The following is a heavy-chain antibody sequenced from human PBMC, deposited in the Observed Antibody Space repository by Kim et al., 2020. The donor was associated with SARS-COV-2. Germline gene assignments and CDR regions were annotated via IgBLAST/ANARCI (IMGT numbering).Heavy chain of an antibody. D-gene: IGHD2-2*01. CDR3: ARFRQSVVPAAMYFDY. V-gene: IGHV4-30-4*01. CDR1: GGSISSGDYY. CDR2: IYYSGST. Sequence: SETLSLTCTVSGGSISSGDYYWSWIRQPPGKGLEWIGYIYYSGSTYYNPSLKSRVTISVDTSKNQFSLKLSSVTAAYTAVYYCARFRQSVVPAAMYFDYWGQGTLVTASS. J-gene: IGHJ4*02.